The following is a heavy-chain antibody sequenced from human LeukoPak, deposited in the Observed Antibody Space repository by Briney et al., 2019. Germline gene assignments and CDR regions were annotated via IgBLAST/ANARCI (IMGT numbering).Heavy chain of an antibody. D-gene: IGHD3-10*01. CDR2: ISGSGTDI. Sequence: GGSLRLSCEASGFTFSDYYMTWMRQAPGKGLEWVSYISGSGTDILYADSVKGRFTMSRDNAKNSLYLQMNSPRTEDTAVYYCTRDPRVLDYWGQGTLVTISS. CDR1: GFTFSDYY. V-gene: IGHV3-11*04. J-gene: IGHJ4*02. CDR3: TRDPRVLDY.